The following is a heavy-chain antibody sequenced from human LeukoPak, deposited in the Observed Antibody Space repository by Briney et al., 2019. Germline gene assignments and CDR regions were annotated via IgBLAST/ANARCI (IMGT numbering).Heavy chain of an antibody. J-gene: IGHJ3*02. CDR2: IIPIFGTA. CDR3: ARGRPYAFDI. CDR1: GDTFSRYA. V-gene: IGHV1-69*13. Sequence: ASVKVSCKASGDTFSRYAISWVRQAPGQGLKWMGGIIPIFGTADYAQKFQGRVTITADESTSTAYMVLSSLRSEDTAVYYCARGRPYAFDIWGQGTMVTVSS.